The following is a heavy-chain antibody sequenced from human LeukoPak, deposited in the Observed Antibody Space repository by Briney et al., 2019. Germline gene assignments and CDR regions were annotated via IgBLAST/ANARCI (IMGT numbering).Heavy chain of an antibody. Sequence: GGSLRLSCAASGFTFSSYSMNWVRQAPGKGLEWVSSISSSSSYIYYADSVKGRFTISRDNAKNSLFLQTNSLRAEDTAVYYCARGAVAGADFDYWGQGTLVTVSS. J-gene: IGHJ4*02. CDR2: ISSSSSYI. D-gene: IGHD6-19*01. CDR3: ARGAVAGADFDY. CDR1: GFTFSSYS. V-gene: IGHV3-21*01.